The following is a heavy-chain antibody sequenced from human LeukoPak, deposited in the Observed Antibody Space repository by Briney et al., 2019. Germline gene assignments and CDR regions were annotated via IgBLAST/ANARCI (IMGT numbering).Heavy chain of an antibody. D-gene: IGHD3-3*01. Sequence: GGSLRLSCAASGFIFSNYEMNWVRQAPGKGLEWVSYINAGGSSTYYAVSVKGRFTISRDNSKNTLYLQMNSLRAEDTAVYYCAKFFAVTMYYFEYWGQGTLVTVSS. J-gene: IGHJ4*02. V-gene: IGHV3-48*03. CDR2: INAGGSST. CDR3: AKFFAVTMYYFEY. CDR1: GFIFSNYE.